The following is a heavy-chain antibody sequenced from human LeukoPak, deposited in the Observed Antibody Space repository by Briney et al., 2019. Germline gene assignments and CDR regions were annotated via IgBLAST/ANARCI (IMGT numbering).Heavy chain of an antibody. J-gene: IGHJ4*02. CDR3: ARRDNSGWNYFDY. CDR2: IYYDGST. D-gene: IGHD3-22*01. V-gene: IGHV4-59*08. CDR1: GASITDYY. Sequence: PSETLSLTYTVSGASITDYYWSWIRQSPGKGLEWIGYIYYDGSTNYNPSLKGRVSILVDTSKNQFSLKLSSVTAADTAVYSCARRDNSGWNYFDYWGQGTLVTVSS.